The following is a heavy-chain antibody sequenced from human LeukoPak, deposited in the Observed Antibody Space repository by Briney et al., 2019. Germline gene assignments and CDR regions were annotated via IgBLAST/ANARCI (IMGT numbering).Heavy chain of an antibody. J-gene: IGHJ4*02. D-gene: IGHD3-22*01. CDR2: FDPEDGET. V-gene: IGHV1-24*01. CDR1: GYTLTELS. Sequence: APVKVSCKVSGYTLTELSMHWVRQAPGKGLEWMGGFDPEDGETIYAQKFQGRVTMTEDTSTDTAYMELSSLRSEDTAVYYCALYDSSGYYPYYFDYWGQGTLVTVSS. CDR3: ALYDSSGYYPYYFDY.